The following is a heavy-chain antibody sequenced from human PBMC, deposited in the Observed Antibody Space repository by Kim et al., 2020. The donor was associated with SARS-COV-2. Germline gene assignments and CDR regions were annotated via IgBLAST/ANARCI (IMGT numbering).Heavy chain of an antibody. J-gene: IGHJ6*02. CDR3: ARGRAGYYGMDV. Sequence: GGSLRLSCAASGFTFSSYGMHWVRQAPGKGLEWVAVIWYDGSNKYYADSVKGRFTISRDNSKNTLYLQMNSLRAEDTAVYYCARGRAGYYGMDVWGQGTTVTVSS. CDR1: GFTFSSYG. V-gene: IGHV3-33*01. CDR2: IWYDGSNK.